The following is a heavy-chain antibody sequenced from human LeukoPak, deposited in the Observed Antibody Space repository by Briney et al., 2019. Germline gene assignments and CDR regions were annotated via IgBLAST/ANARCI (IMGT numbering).Heavy chain of an antibody. CDR3: ARGSSSWYLGPFDI. V-gene: IGHV4-30-4*01. CDR2: IYYSGST. Sequence: SETLSLTCTVSGGSISSGDYYWSWIRQPPGKGLEWIGYIYYSGSTYYNPSLKSRVTISVDTSKNQFSLKLSSVTAADTAVYYCARGSSSWYLGPFDIWGQGTMVSVSS. J-gene: IGHJ3*02. D-gene: IGHD6-13*01. CDR1: GGSISSGDYY.